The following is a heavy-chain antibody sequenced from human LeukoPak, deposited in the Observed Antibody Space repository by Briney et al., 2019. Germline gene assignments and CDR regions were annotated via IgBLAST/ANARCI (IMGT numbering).Heavy chain of an antibody. J-gene: IGHJ5*02. D-gene: IGHD5-12*01. CDR1: RYTSTSYY. Sequence: ASVKVSSTASRYTSTSYYMHSVRQAPGQGLEGMGIINPSGDSTSYAQKFQGRVPETRDMSTSTVYMELSSLRSEDTAVYYCARESYDGFDPWGQGTRVTVPS. CDR2: INPSGDST. V-gene: IGHV1-46*01. CDR3: ARESYDGFDP.